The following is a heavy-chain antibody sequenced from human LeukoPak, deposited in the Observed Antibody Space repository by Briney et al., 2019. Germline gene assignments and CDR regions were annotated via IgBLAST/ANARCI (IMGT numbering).Heavy chain of an antibody. V-gene: IGHV3-23*01. J-gene: IGHJ4*02. CDR3: AKDIGSFPYYFDY. CDR2: ISGSGGST. Sequence: GGSLRLSCAPSGFTFSSYAMSWVRQAPGQGLEWVSAISGSGGSTYYADSVKGRFTISRDNSKNTLYLQMNSLRAEDTAVYYCAKDIGSFPYYFDYWGQGTLVTVS. D-gene: IGHD6-13*01. CDR1: GFTFSSYA.